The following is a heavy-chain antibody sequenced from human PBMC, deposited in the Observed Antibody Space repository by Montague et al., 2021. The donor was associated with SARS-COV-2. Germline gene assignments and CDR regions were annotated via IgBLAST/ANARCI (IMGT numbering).Heavy chain of an antibody. Sequence: SETLSLTCTVSGASVSSGGYYWSWIRQPPGKGLEWIVYIYYSGSTNYTPSLKSRVTISLDTSKNQFSLKPTSVTAADTAGYYCARVSLAAAATRSDYWGQGTLVTVSS. CDR1: GASVSSGGYY. V-gene: IGHV4-61*08. CDR3: ARVSLAAAATRSDY. D-gene: IGHD2-15*01. J-gene: IGHJ4*02. CDR2: IYYSGST.